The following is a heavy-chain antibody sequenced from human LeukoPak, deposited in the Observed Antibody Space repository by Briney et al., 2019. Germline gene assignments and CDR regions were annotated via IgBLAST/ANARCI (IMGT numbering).Heavy chain of an antibody. CDR3: ARDWYCSGGSCYRYFDY. V-gene: IGHV1-2*02. Sequence: ASVKVSCKASGYTFTGYYMHWVRQAPGQGLEWMGWINPNSGGTNYAQKFQGRVTMTRDTSISTAYMELSRLRSDDTAVYYCARDWYCSGGSCYRYFDYWGQGTLVTVSS. CDR1: GYTFTGYY. D-gene: IGHD2-15*01. J-gene: IGHJ4*02. CDR2: INPNSGGT.